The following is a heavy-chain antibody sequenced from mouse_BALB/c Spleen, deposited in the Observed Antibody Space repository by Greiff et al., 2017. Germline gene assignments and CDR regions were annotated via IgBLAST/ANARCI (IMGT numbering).Heavy chain of an antibody. CDR2: IYPYNGGT. Sequence: EVKLMESGPELVKPGASVKISCKASGYTFTDYNMHWVKQSHGKSLEWIGYIYPYNGGTGYNQKFKSKATLTVDNSSSTAYMELRSLTSEDSAVYYCAVSTAWYFDVWGAGTTVTVSS. CDR3: AVSTAWYFDV. D-gene: IGHD1-2*01. V-gene: IGHV1S29*02. CDR1: GYTFTDYN. J-gene: IGHJ1*01.